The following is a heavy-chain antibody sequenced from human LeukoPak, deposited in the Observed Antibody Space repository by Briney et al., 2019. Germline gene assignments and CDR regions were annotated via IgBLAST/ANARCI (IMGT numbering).Heavy chain of an antibody. V-gene: IGHV3-21*01. CDR1: GFTFSNYV. D-gene: IGHD3-3*01. CDR3: ARENDFWSGPPYAFDI. CDR2: ISSSSSYI. Sequence: SGGSLRLSCAASGFTFSNYVMNWVRQAPGKGLEWVSSISSSSSYIYYADSVKGRFTISRVNAKNSLYLQMNSLRAEDTAVYYCARENDFWSGPPYAFDIWGQGTMVTVSS. J-gene: IGHJ3*02.